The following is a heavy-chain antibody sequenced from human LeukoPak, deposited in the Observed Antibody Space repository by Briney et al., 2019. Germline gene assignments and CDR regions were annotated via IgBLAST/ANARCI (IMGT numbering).Heavy chain of an antibody. J-gene: IGHJ4*02. CDR1: GGSISSYY. D-gene: IGHD3-22*01. Sequence: SETLSLTCTVSGGSISSYYWSWIRQPAGKGLEWIGEINNSGSTNYNPSLKSRVTISRDTSKNQFSLKLSSVTAADTAVYYCAREPYYYESSGYPPYWGQGTLVTVSS. CDR3: AREPYYYESSGYPPY. CDR2: INNSGST. V-gene: IGHV4-4*07.